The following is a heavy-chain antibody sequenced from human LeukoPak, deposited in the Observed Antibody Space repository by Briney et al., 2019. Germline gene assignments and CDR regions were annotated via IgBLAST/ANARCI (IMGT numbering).Heavy chain of an antibody. Sequence: GGSLSLYGSASGFTFSKYSMTWVRQSPGKGLEWVANINQNGTRENYLTSVKGRFTISRDNAKASLYLQLDSLRAEDSAIYHCAKAYYGTNYYPGYCGQGPLVIVSS. CDR1: GFTFSKYS. D-gene: IGHD4/OR15-4a*01. J-gene: IGHJ4*02. CDR3: AKAYYGTNYYPGY. CDR2: INQNGTRE. V-gene: IGHV3-7*01.